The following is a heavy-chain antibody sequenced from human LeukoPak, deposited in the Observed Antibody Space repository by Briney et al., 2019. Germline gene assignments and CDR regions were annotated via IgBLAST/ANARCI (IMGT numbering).Heavy chain of an antibody. CDR2: ISGSGNST. J-gene: IGHJ4*02. D-gene: IGHD1-26*01. CDR3: AKDPDSGSFSAGLDY. V-gene: IGHV3-23*01. Sequence: PGGSLRLSCAASGFTFSSYAMSWVRQAPGKGLEWVSAISGSGNSTYYADSVKGRFTISRDNSKNTLYLQMNSLRAEDTAVYYCAKDPDSGSFSAGLDYWGQGTLVTVSS. CDR1: GFTFSSYA.